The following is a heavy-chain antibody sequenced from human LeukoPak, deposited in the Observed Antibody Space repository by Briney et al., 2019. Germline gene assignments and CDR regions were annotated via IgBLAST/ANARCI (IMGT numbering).Heavy chain of an antibody. CDR1: GYTFTGYY. V-gene: IGHV1-2*04. CDR3: ARDHRTWIQLLNWFDP. Sequence: GASVKVSCKASGYTFTGYYMHWVRQAPRQGLEWMGWINPHSGDTNYAQKFQGWVTMTRDTSISTAYMELTRLRSDDTAVYYCARDHRTWIQLLNWFDPWGQGTLVTVSS. J-gene: IGHJ5*02. D-gene: IGHD5-18*01. CDR2: INPHSGDT.